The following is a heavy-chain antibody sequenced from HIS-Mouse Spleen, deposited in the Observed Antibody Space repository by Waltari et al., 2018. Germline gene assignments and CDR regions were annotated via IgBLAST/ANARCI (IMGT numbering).Heavy chain of an antibody. V-gene: IGHV3-13*01. CDR1: GFTFSSYD. CDR3: ARAIWFGESHDAFDI. J-gene: IGHJ3*02. CDR2: IGTAGDT. Sequence: EVQLVESGGGLVQPGGSLRLSCAASGFTFSSYDMHWVRQATGKGLEWVSAIGTAGDTYYPGSVKGRFTISREKAKNSLYLQMNSLRGGDTAVYYCARAIWFGESHDAFDIGGQGTMVTVSS. D-gene: IGHD3-10*01.